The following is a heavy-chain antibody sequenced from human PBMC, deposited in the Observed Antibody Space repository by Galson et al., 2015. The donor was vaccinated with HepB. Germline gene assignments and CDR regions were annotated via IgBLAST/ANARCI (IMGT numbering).Heavy chain of an antibody. J-gene: IGHJ3*02. Sequence: SVKVSCKASGYTFTSYGISWVRQAPGQGLEWMGWISAYNGNKNYAQKLQGRVTMTTDTSTSTAYMELRSLRSDDPAVYYCAREYDDYDDSSVDAFDIWGQGTMVTVSS. D-gene: IGHD3-22*01. CDR2: ISAYNGNK. CDR1: GYTFTSYG. CDR3: AREYDDYDDSSVDAFDI. V-gene: IGHV1-18*01.